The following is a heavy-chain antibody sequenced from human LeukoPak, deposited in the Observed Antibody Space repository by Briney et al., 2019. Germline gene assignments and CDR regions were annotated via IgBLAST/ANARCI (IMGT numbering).Heavy chain of an antibody. CDR3: ARVSCSGGSCYSFDY. V-gene: IGHV4-30-4*01. J-gene: IGHJ4*02. Sequence: PSETLSLTCTVSGGSISSGDYYWSWIRQPPGKGLEWIGYIYHSGSTYYNPSLKSRVTISVDTSKNQFSLKLSSVSAADTAVYYCARVSCSGGSCYSFDYWGQGTLVTFSS. CDR1: GGSISSGDYY. D-gene: IGHD2-15*01. CDR2: IYHSGST.